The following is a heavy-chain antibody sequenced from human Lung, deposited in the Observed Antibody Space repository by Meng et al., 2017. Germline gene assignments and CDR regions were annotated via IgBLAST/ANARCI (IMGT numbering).Heavy chain of an antibody. J-gene: IGHJ5*02. D-gene: IGHD2-2*01. CDR2: ISHSGST. Sequence: QVQLQQWGAGLLKPSETLSLTCGVYGGSFSGYYWSWIRQPPGKGLEWIGEISHSGSTDYNPSLKSRVTISVDTSKHQFSLQLTSVTAADTAMYYCTRAPLPAGRGLKNWFEPWGQGTLVTVSS. CDR3: TRAPLPAGRGLKNWFEP. V-gene: IGHV4-34*01. CDR1: GGSFSGYY.